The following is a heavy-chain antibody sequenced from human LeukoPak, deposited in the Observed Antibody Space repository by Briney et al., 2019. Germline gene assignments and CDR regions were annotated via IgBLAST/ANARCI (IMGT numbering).Heavy chain of an antibody. D-gene: IGHD4-17*01. CDR3: ARASTTVTTLLRNNWFDP. V-gene: IGHV1-46*01. J-gene: IGHJ5*02. Sequence: GASVKVSCKVSGYTLTELSMHWVRQAPGKGLEWMGIINPSGGSTSYAQKFQGRVTMTRDTSTSTVYMELSSLRSEDTAVYYCARASTTVTTLLRNNWFDPWGQGTLVTVSS. CDR1: GYTLTELS. CDR2: INPSGGST.